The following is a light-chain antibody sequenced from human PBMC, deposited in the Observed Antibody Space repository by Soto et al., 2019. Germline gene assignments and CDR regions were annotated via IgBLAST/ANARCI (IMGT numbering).Light chain of an antibody. J-gene: IGKJ1*01. V-gene: IGKV3-20*01. CDR1: QSVSSAY. CDR3: QQYRSSPPTWT. CDR2: STS. Sequence: ELLLTQSPATLSLSPGDRATLSCRASQSVSSAYLAWYQQRAGQAPRLLNYSTSSRASSIPDRVSGSASGTDCALTISFLDPEDCPVYYGQQYRSSPPTWTFGQGTKVDIK.